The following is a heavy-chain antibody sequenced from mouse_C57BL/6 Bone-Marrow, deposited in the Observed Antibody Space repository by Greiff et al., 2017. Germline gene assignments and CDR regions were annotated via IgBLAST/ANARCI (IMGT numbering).Heavy chain of an antibody. CDR3: VITTVVARRTYYAMDY. J-gene: IGHJ4*01. CDR2: IRRKSNNYAT. CDR1: GFSFNTYA. D-gene: IGHD1-1*01. V-gene: IGHV10-1*01. Sequence: EVKLVESGGGLVQPKGSLKLSCAASGFSFNTYAMNWVRQAPGKGLEWVARIRRKSNNYATYYADSVKDRFTISRDDSESMLYLQMNNLKTEDTAMYDCVITTVVARRTYYAMDYWGQGTSVTVSS.